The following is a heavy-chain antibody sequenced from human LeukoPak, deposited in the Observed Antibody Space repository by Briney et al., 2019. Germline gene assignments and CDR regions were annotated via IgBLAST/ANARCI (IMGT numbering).Heavy chain of an antibody. D-gene: IGHD6-13*01. J-gene: IGHJ4*02. Sequence: ASVKVSCKASGYTFTNYYMHWVRQAPGQGLEWMGRIIPILGIANYAQKFQGRVTITADKSTSTAYMELSSLRSEDTAVYYCAKLRGYSNSRYFDYWGQGTLVTVSS. CDR2: IIPILGIA. CDR1: GYTFTNYY. CDR3: AKLRGYSNSRYFDY. V-gene: IGHV1-69*02.